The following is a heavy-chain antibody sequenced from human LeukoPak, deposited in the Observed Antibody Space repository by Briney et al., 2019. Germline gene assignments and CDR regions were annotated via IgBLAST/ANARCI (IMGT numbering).Heavy chain of an antibody. J-gene: IGHJ4*02. Sequence: SETLSLTCTVSGGSISSYYWSWIRQHPGKGLEWIGYIYYSGSTYYNPSLKSRLTISVDTSKNQFSLKLSSVTAADTAVYYCARVSSGYYYGDYWGQGTLVTVSS. CDR1: GGSISSYY. V-gene: IGHV4-59*06. CDR3: ARVSSGYYYGDY. D-gene: IGHD3-22*01. CDR2: IYYSGST.